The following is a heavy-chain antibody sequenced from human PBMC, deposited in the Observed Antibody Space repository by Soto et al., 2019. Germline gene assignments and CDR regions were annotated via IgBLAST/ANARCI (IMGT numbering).Heavy chain of an antibody. CDR3: ARGRISSTSPLGY. CDR1: GGSFSGNY. Sequence: QVQLQQWGAGLLKPSETLSLTCAVYGGSFSGNYWSWIRQTPGKGLEWIGEINHSGSTNYNPSLKSRVTISVDTSMNQFSMKMRSVTAADRAVYYCARGRISSTSPLGYWGQGTLVTVSS. D-gene: IGHD2-2*01. V-gene: IGHV4-34*01. CDR2: INHSGST. J-gene: IGHJ4*02.